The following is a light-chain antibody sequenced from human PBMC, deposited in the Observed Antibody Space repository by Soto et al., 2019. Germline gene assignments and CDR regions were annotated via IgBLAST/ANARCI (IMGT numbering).Light chain of an antibody. CDR1: NIVSKS. Sequence: SYELTQPPSVSVAPGQTALITCAGDNIVSKSVHWYQQRPGQAPMVVVYDNSDRPSGIPDRFSGSKSGNTASLTISGLQAEDEADYYCCSYAGGYTHAVFGGGTKVTVL. CDR2: DNS. CDR3: CSYAGGYTHAV. V-gene: IGLV3-21*02. J-gene: IGLJ2*01.